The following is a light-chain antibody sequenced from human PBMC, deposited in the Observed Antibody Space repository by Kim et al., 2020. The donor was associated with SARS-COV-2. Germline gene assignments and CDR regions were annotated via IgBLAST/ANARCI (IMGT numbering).Light chain of an antibody. Sequence: SYELTQPPSVSVSSGQTASITCSGDKLGDKYACWYQQKPGQSPVLVIYQDSKLPSGIPERFSGSNSGDTATLTISGTQAMDEADYYCQAWDSSTVVFGGGTQLTVL. J-gene: IGLJ2*01. CDR3: QAWDSSTVV. V-gene: IGLV3-1*01. CDR2: QDS. CDR1: KLGDKY.